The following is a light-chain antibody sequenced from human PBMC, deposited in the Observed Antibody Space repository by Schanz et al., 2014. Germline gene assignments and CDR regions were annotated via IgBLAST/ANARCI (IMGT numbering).Light chain of an antibody. Sequence: QSVLTQPPSLSGAPGQRVTIPCTGTSSNIGAGFDVHWYQQLPQTAPKLLIYGNNHRPSGVSDRFFGSQSGTSASLAIIGLQADDEAVYYCQSYDNSLSIWVFGGGTKVTVL. V-gene: IGLV1-40*01. J-gene: IGLJ3*02. CDR2: GNN. CDR1: SSNIGAGFD. CDR3: QSYDNSLSIWV.